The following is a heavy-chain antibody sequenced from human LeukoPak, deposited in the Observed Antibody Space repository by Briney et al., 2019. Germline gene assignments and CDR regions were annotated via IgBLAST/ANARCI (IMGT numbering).Heavy chain of an antibody. Sequence: GASVKVSRKASGYTFTSYDINWVRQATGQGLEWMGWMNPNSGNTGYAQKFQGRVTMTRNTSISTAYMELSSLRSEDTAVYYCARGVYYYDSSGYSSDFDYWGQGTLVTVSS. CDR2: MNPNSGNT. CDR3: ARGVYYYDSSGYSSDFDY. CDR1: GYTFTSYD. D-gene: IGHD3-22*01. J-gene: IGHJ4*02. V-gene: IGHV1-8*01.